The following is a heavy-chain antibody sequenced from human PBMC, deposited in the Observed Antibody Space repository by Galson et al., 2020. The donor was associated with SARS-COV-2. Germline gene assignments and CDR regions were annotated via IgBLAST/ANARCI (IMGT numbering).Heavy chain of an antibody. Sequence: SETLSLTCSVYGGSVTGYFWSWIRQPPGQGLEWIGKINHSGSTSYSPSFKSRVIISVDTSQNQFSLKLSSLTAADTAVYYCARETVSVGATQGGFGFWGQGTLVTVSS. V-gene: IGHV4-34*01. CDR2: INHSGST. CDR1: GGSVTGYF. CDR3: ARETVSVGATQGGFGF. D-gene: IGHD1-26*01. J-gene: IGHJ4*02.